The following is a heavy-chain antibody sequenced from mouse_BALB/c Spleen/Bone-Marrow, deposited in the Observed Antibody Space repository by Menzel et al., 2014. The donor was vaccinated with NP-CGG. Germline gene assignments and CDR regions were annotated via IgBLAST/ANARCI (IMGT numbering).Heavy chain of an antibody. V-gene: IGHV1S130*01. Sequence: VQLQQSGSVLVRPGASVKLSCKASGYTFTSSWMHWAKQRPGQGLEWIGEIHPNSGNTNYNEKFKGKATLTVDTSSSTAYVDLSSLTSEDSAVYYCARSGFDFWGHGATLTVSS. D-gene: IGHD4-1*01. CDR1: GYTFTSSW. J-gene: IGHJ2*01. CDR3: ARSGFDF. CDR2: IHPNSGNT.